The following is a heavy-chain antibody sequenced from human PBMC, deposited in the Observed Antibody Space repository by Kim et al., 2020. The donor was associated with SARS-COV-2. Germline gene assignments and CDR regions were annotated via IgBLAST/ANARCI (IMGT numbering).Heavy chain of an antibody. CDR3: AKSGASGIMAAADSENWFDP. CDR2: IRWNSGSI. D-gene: IGHD6-13*01. CDR1: GFTFDDYA. Sequence: GGSLRLSCAASGFTFDDYAMNWVRQAPGKGLEWVSGIRWNSGSIGYADSVKGRFTISRDNAKNSLYLQMNSLRAEDTALYYCAKSGASGIMAAADSENWFDPCGQGTLVTVSS. V-gene: IGHV3-9*01. J-gene: IGHJ5*02.